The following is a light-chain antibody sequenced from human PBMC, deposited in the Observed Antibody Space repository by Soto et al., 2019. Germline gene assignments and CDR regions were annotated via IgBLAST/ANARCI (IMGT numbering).Light chain of an antibody. J-gene: IGKJ5*01. Sequence: DIQMTQSPSSLSASVGDRVTITCRASQSIANYLNWYQQKPGKAPKLLIYAASSLQSGVPSRFSGSGSGTDSTLTISSLQPEDFATYYCQQSYSTLSITFGQGTRLEIK. V-gene: IGKV1-39*01. CDR2: AAS. CDR3: QQSYSTLSIT. CDR1: QSIANY.